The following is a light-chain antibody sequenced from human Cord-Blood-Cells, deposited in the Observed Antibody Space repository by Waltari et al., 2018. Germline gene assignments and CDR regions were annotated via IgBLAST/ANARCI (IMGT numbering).Light chain of an antibody. CDR2: QDS. CDR1: KLGDQY. J-gene: IGLJ1*01. Sequence: SYELTQPPSVSVSPGQTASIPCSGAKLGDQYACWYQQKPGQSPLLVIYQDSKRPSGIPERFSGSNSGNTATLTISGTQAMDEADYYCQAWDSSTGVFGTGTKVTVL. V-gene: IGLV3-1*01. CDR3: QAWDSSTGV.